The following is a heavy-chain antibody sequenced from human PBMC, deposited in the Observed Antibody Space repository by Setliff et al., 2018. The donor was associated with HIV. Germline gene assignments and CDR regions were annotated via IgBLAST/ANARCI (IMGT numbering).Heavy chain of an antibody. CDR2: ISSSGSTI. J-gene: IGHJ4*02. D-gene: IGHD1-26*01. CDR1: GFTFSSYE. V-gene: IGHV3-48*03. CDR3: AKDRSGSYSFALDY. Sequence: GSLRLSCAASGFTFSSYEMNWVRQAPGKGLEWLSYISSSGSTIYYADSVKGRFTVSRDNAKNSLYLQMNSLRAEDTAVYYCAKDRSGSYSFALDYWGQGTLVTVSS.